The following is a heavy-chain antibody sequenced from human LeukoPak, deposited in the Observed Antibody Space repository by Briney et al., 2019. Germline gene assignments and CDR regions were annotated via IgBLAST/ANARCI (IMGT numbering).Heavy chain of an antibody. Sequence: SGGSLRLSCAASEFTFNNYWMHWVRQVPGKGLVWVSRIKNDGKITTYADSVKGRFTTSRDNAKNTFYLQMNSLRVEDTAVYYCLLIILGGSSQHWGQGTLVTVSS. J-gene: IGHJ1*01. CDR1: EFTFNNYW. D-gene: IGHD3-3*01. CDR3: LLIILGGSSQH. CDR2: IKNDGKIT. V-gene: IGHV3-74*01.